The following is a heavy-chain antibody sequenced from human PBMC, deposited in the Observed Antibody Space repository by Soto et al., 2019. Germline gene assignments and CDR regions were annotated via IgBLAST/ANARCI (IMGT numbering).Heavy chain of an antibody. CDR3: ARDVAVAGPEFDD. CDR1: GGTFSSYA. Sequence: ASVKVSCKASGGTFSSYAISWVRQAPGQGLEWMGGIIPIFGTANYAQKFQGRVTITADESTSTAYMELSSLRSEDTAVYYCARDVAVAGPEFDDRGQGTLVTVSS. CDR2: IIPIFGTA. V-gene: IGHV1-69*13. D-gene: IGHD6-19*01. J-gene: IGHJ4*02.